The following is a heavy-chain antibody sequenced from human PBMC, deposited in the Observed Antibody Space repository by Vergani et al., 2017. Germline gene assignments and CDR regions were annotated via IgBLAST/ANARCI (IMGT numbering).Heavy chain of an antibody. CDR3: ASRYCSNTSCRAKRFDP. CDR1: GGTFSSYA. J-gene: IGHJ5*02. V-gene: IGHV1-69*13. Sequence: QVQLVQSGAEVKKPGSSVKVSCKASGGTFSSYAISWVRQAPGQGLEWMGRIIPIFGTANYAQKFQGRVTITADESTSTAYMELSSLRSEDTAVYYCASRYCSNTSCRAKRFDPWSQGTLVTVSS. D-gene: IGHD2-2*01. CDR2: IIPIFGTA.